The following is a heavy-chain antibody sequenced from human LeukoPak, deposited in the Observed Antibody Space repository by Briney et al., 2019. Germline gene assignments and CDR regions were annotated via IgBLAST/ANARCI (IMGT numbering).Heavy chain of an antibody. Sequence: GGSLRLSCAASGFTFSSYAMRWVRQARGKGLEGGSAISGSGGSTYYADSVKGRFTISRDNSKNTLYLQMNSLRAEDTAVYYCAKACSVLPFDAFDIWGQGTMVTVSS. D-gene: IGHD2-15*01. J-gene: IGHJ3*02. V-gene: IGHV3-23*01. CDR3: AKACSVLPFDAFDI. CDR2: ISGSGGST. CDR1: GFTFSSYA.